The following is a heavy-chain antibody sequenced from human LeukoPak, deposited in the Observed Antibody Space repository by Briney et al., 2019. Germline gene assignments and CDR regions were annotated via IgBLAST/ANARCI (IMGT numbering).Heavy chain of an antibody. V-gene: IGHV3-30*04. CDR3: ANRVGYYFDY. D-gene: IGHD6-25*01. CDR2: ISYDGSNK. Sequence: GGSLRLSCAASGFTFSSYAMHWVRQAPGKGLEWVAVISYDGSNKYYADSVKGRFTISRDNSKNTLYLQMNSLRAEDTAVYYCANRVGYYFDYWGQGTLVTVSS. J-gene: IGHJ4*02. CDR1: GFTFSSYA.